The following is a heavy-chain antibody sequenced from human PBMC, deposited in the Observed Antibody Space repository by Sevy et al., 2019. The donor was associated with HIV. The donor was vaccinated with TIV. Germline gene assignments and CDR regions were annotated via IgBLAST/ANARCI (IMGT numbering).Heavy chain of an antibody. CDR3: AKSRGSSGFSD. CDR2: TGAYNGDT. D-gene: IGHD3-22*01. Sequence: ASVKVSCKASGYTFTSYSMTWVRQTPGHGLEWMGWTGAYNGDTNYAQEFQGRVTLTTDTASHTAFMELRSLRFDDTAVYYCAKSRGSSGFSDWGQGILVTVSS. V-gene: IGHV1-18*04. CDR1: GYTFTSYS. J-gene: IGHJ4*02.